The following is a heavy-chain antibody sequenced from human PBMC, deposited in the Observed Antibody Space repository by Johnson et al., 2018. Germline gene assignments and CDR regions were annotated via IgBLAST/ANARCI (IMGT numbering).Heavy chain of an antibody. V-gene: IGHV3-48*01. CDR2: ISSSSSTI. J-gene: IGHJ6*03. CDR1: GFTFSSYS. CDR3: AREPSYDYYYYYMDV. Sequence: VQLVQSGGGLVQPGGSLRLSCAASGFTFSSYSMNWVRQAPGKGLEWVSYISSSSSTIYYADSVKGRFTISRDNAKNSLYRQMNSLRAEDTAVDYCAREPSYDYYYYYMDVWGKGTTVTVSS. D-gene: IGHD5-18*01.